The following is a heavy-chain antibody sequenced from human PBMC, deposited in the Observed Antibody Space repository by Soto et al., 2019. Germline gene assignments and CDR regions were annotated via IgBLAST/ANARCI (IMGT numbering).Heavy chain of an antibody. J-gene: IGHJ3*02. D-gene: IGHD2-8*01. Sequence: GGSLRLSCAASGFTFSEYAMTWVRQAPGKGLEWVSVIGGAGSNIYYADSVEGRFTVSRDDSKNTLYLRMDSLRVEDTAVYYCAKEVVSRNGVYDPFDIWGTGTMVTVSS. V-gene: IGHV3-23*01. CDR2: IGGAGSNI. CDR1: GFTFSEYA. CDR3: AKEVVSRNGVYDPFDI.